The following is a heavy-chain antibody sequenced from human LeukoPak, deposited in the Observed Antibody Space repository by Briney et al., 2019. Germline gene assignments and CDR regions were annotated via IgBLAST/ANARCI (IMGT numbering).Heavy chain of an antibody. J-gene: IGHJ3*02. V-gene: IGHV4-59*01. CDR1: GGPISSYY. CDR3: AREEVAVARDAFDI. D-gene: IGHD6-19*01. Sequence: PSETLSLTCTVSGGPISSYYWNWIRQPPGKGLEWIGYIYYSGSTNYNPSLKSRVTISVDTSKNQFSLILSSVTAADTAVYYCAREEVAVARDAFDIWGQGTMVTVSS. CDR2: IYYSGST.